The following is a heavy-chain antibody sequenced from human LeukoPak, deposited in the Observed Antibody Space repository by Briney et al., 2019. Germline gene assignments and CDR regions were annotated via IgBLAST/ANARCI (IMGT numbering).Heavy chain of an antibody. D-gene: IGHD4-23*01. V-gene: IGHV4-31*03. CDR2: IYYSGST. CDR3: ARERDYGGNHRWAFDI. Sequence: SETLSLTCTVSGGSISSGGYYWSWIRQHPGKGLEWIGYIYYSGSTYYNPSLKSRVTISVDTSKNQFSLKLSSVTAADTAVYYCARERDYGGNHRWAFDIWGQGTMVTVSS. J-gene: IGHJ3*02. CDR1: GGSISSGGYY.